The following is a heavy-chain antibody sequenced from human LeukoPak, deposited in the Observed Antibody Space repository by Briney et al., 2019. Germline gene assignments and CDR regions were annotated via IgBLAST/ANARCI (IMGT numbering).Heavy chain of an antibody. CDR2: IIPIFGTA. D-gene: IGHD2-2*01. V-gene: IGHV1-69*13. CDR1: GGTFSSYA. J-gene: IGHJ4*02. Sequence: GASVKVSCKASGGTFSSYAISWVRQAPGQGLEWMGGIIPIFGTANYAQKFQGRVTITADESTSTAYMELSSLRSEDTAVYYCARGRGYCSSTSCYRAIGLDYWGQGTLVTVSS. CDR3: ARGRGYCSSTSCYRAIGLDY.